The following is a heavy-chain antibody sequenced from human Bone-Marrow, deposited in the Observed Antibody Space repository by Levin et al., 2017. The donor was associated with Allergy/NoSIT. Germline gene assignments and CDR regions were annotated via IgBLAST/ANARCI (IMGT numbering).Heavy chain of an antibody. Sequence: QPGESLKISCEVSGFNFRSYGMQWVRQAPGKGLEWVAAIWYDGSTKYYGDSVKGRFTISRDNSKNTLYLQMDSLRVGDTAVYFCSKSLGGGNSAAGFDHWGQGTLVTVSS. CDR3: SKSLGGGNSAAGFDH. J-gene: IGHJ4*02. CDR1: GFNFRSYG. CDR2: IWYDGSTK. D-gene: IGHD4-23*01. V-gene: IGHV3-33*06.